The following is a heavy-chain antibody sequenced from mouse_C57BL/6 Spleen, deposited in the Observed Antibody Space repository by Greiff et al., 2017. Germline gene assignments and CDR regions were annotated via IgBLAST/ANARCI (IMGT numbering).Heavy chain of an antibody. V-gene: IGHV5-4*01. CDR2: ISDGGSYT. Sequence: VQLKESGGGLVKPGGSLKLSCAASGFTFSSYAMSWVRQTPEKRLEWVATISDGGSYTYYPDNVKGRFTISRDNAKNNLYLQMSHLKSEDTAMYYCARDLYDYYAMDYWGQGTSVTVSS. J-gene: IGHJ4*01. D-gene: IGHD1-1*01. CDR3: ARDLYDYYAMDY. CDR1: GFTFSSYA.